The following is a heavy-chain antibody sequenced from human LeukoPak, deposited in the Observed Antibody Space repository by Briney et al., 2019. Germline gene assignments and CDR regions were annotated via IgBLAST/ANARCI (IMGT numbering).Heavy chain of an antibody. D-gene: IGHD1-7*01. CDR3: AKDGELELMVY. V-gene: IGHV3-30*18. J-gene: IGHJ4*02. CDR1: GFTFSSYG. CDR2: ISYDGSNK. Sequence: PGRSLRLSCAASGFTFSSYGMHWVRQAPGKGLEWVAVISYDGSNKYYADSVKGRFTISRDNSKNTLYLQMNSLRAEDTAVYYCAKDGELELMVYWGQGTLVTVSS.